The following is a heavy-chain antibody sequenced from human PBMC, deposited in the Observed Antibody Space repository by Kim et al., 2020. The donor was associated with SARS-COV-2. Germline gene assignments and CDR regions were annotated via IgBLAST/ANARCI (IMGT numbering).Heavy chain of an antibody. D-gene: IGHD3-3*01. J-gene: IGHJ3*01. V-gene: IGHV3-48*03. CDR2: TT. CDR3: TRDTKSTGFDL. Sequence: TTSYADSVQGRFSMPRDHANNSLFLERNSLRAEDTALYYCTRDTKSTGFDLWGQGTMVTVSS.